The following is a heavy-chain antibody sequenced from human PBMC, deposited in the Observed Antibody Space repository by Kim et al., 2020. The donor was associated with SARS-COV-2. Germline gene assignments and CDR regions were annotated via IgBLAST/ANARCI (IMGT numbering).Heavy chain of an antibody. CDR1: GYSFTSYW. Sequence: GASLKISCKGSGYSFTSYWIGWVRQMPGKGLEWMGIIYPGDSDTRYSPSFQGQVTISADKSISTAYLQWSSLKASDTAMYYCARAAYSSGWYESLSYYYYGMDVWGQGTTVTVSS. J-gene: IGHJ6*02. CDR2: IYPGDSDT. CDR3: ARAAYSSGWYESLSYYYYGMDV. V-gene: IGHV5-51*01. D-gene: IGHD6-19*01.